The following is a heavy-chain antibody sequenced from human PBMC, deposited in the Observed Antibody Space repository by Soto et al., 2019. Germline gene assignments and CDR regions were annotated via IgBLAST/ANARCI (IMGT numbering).Heavy chain of an antibody. V-gene: IGHV4-59*01. CDR3: ARDYGGRDNWNPLWWWFDP. CDR1: GGSISSYY. Sequence: TSETLSLTCTVSGGSISSYYWSWIRQPPGKGLEWIGYIYYSGSTNYNPSLKSRVTISVDTSKNQFSLKLSSVTAADTAVYYCARDYGGRDNWNPLWWWFDPWGQGTLVTVSS. J-gene: IGHJ5*02. D-gene: IGHD1-20*01. CDR2: IYYSGST.